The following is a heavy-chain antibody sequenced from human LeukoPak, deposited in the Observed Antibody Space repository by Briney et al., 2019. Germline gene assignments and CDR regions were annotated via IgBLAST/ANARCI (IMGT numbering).Heavy chain of an antibody. CDR2: IYTSGST. CDR3: ARGXXRQWLLPSYYFDY. V-gene: IGHV4-4*07. J-gene: IGHJ4*02. Sequence: PSETLSLTCTVSGGSISSYYWSWIRQPAGKGLEWIGRIYTSGSTNYNPSLKSRVTMSVDTSKNQFSLSLRSVTAADTAVYYCARGXXRQWLLPSYYFDYWGQGTLVTVSS. D-gene: IGHD6-19*01. CDR1: GGSISSYY.